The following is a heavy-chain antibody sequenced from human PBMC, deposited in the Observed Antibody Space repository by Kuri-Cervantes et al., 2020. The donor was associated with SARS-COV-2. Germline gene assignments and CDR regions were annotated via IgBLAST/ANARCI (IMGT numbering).Heavy chain of an antibody. V-gene: IGHV4-59*12. CDR2: IYYSGST. CDR1: GGSISSYY. D-gene: IGHD2-2*01. CDR3: ARRIRSSTSCYYYNWFDP. J-gene: IGHJ5*02. Sequence: GSLRLSCTVSGGSISSYYWSWIRQPPGKGLEWIGYIYYSGSTNYNPSLKSRVTISVDTSKNQFSLKLSSVTAADAAVYYCARRIRSSTSCYYYNWFDPWGQGTLVTVSS.